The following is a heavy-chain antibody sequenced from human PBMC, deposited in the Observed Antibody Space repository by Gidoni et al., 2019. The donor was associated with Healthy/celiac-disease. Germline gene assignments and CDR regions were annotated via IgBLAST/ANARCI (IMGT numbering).Heavy chain of an antibody. D-gene: IGHD3-22*01. CDR3: ARDGGDSSDDATNAFDI. Sequence: QLLLLQSGAEVKQPGSSVKVSCTASDGSLSSYAICWVRPAPGQGLEGMGGNIPSCGTANNAQKYQGRVTMTADETTSTAYMGLGSLRSENTAVYYCARDGGDSSDDATNAFDIWGQGTMVTVSS. CDR2: NIPSCGTA. J-gene: IGHJ3*02. V-gene: IGHV1-69*01. CDR1: DGSLSSYA.